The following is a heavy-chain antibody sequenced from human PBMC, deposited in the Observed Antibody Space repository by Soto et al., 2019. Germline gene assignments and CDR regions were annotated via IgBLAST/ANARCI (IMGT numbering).Heavy chain of an antibody. CDR1: GGSFSGYY. CDR3: ARGPKSIAASQGSAAVYFDY. Sequence: QVQLQQWGAGLLKPAETLSLTCAVYGGSFSGYYWSWIRQPPGKGLEWIGELNHSGSNNFNPSLKSRVTISVDPSMNQFSLNLSSMTVEATAVYYCARGPKSIAASQGSAAVYFDYWGQGTLVTVSS. CDR2: LNHSGSN. D-gene: IGHD6-6*01. V-gene: IGHV4-34*01. J-gene: IGHJ4*02.